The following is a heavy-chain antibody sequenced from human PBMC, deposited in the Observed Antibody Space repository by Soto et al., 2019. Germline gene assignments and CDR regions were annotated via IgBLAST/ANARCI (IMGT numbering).Heavy chain of an antibody. Sequence: GGALRLYGAAPVFTFSSYGMHWVRQAPGKGLEWVAVISYDGSNKYYADSVKGRFTISRDNSKNTLYLQMNSLRAEDTAVYYCAKRGYGRYNWFDPWGQGTLVTVSS. D-gene: IGHD5-18*01. CDR1: VFTFSSYG. V-gene: IGHV3-30*18. CDR3: AKRGYGRYNWFDP. J-gene: IGHJ5*02. CDR2: ISYDGSNK.